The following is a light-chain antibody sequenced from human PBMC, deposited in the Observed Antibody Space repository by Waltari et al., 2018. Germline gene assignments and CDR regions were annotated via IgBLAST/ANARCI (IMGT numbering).Light chain of an antibody. J-gene: IGKJ2*01. Sequence: DIVMTQSPDSLTVSLGERAAIHCRSSQFILYESDNKNYLGWYQQKPGQSPKLLISWASTRESGVPHRFSGSGSGTDVTLTISSLQAEDVAVYYCQQYYSFPFTFGQGTKLE. V-gene: IGKV4-1*01. CDR3: QQYYSFPFT. CDR1: QFILYESDNKNY. CDR2: WAS.